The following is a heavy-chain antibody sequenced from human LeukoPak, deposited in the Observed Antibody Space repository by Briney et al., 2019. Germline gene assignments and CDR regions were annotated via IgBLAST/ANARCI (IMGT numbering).Heavy chain of an antibody. D-gene: IGHD3-10*01. V-gene: IGHV4-59*01. CDR2: IYYSGST. Sequence: SETLSLTCTVSGGSISSYYWSWIRQPPGKGLEWIGYIYYSGSTNYNPSLKSRVTISVDTSKNQFSLKLSSVTAADTAVYYCARFGGSGSYYPYSFDYWGQGTLVTVSS. CDR1: GGSISSYY. CDR3: ARFGGSGSYYPYSFDY. J-gene: IGHJ4*02.